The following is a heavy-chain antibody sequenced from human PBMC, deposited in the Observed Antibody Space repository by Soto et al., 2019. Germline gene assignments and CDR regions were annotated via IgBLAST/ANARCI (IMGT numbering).Heavy chain of an antibody. D-gene: IGHD2-15*01. Sequence: GASVKVSCKASGYTFTSYYMHWVRQAPGQGLEWMGIINPSGGSTSYAQKFQGRVTMTRDTSTSTVYMGLSSLRSEDTAVYYCAALAGRGVVVATTEVFDYWGQGTLVTVSS. CDR2: INPSGGST. V-gene: IGHV1-46*01. CDR1: GYTFTSYY. J-gene: IGHJ4*02. CDR3: AALAGRGVVVATTEVFDY.